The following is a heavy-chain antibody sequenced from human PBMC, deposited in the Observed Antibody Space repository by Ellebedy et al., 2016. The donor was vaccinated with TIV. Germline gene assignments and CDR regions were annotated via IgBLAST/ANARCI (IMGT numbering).Heavy chain of an antibody. V-gene: IGHV4-39*01. Sequence: MPSETLSLTCTVSGGSISSISYYWGWIRQPPGKGLEWIGSIYYSGSTYYNPSLKSRVTITVDTSTNQFSLKLSSVTAADTAVYYCARHVVAAASPMTYDAFDIWGQGTMVTVSS. CDR2: IYYSGST. J-gene: IGHJ3*02. D-gene: IGHD6-13*01. CDR1: GGSISSISYY. CDR3: ARHVVAAASPMTYDAFDI.